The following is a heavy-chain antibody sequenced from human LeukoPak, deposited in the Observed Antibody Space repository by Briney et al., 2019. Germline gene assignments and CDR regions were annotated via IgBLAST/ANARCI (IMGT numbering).Heavy chain of an antibody. Sequence: SETLSLTCAVYGGSFSGYYWSWIRQPPGKGLEWIGEINHSGSTNYNPSLKSRVTISVDTSKNQFSLKLSSVTAADTAVYYCARVGYDFWSGYYVSHYYYGMDVWGQGTTVTVSS. V-gene: IGHV4-34*01. CDR2: INHSGST. D-gene: IGHD3-3*01. CDR1: GGSFSGYY. J-gene: IGHJ6*02. CDR3: ARVGYDFWSGYYVSHYYYGMDV.